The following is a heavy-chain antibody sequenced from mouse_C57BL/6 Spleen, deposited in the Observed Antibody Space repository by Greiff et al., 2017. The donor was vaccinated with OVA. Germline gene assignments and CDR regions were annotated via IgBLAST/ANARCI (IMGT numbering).Heavy chain of an antibody. J-gene: IGHJ1*03. CDR3: ARGDDYYGSSYGYFDV. CDR2: INPNNGGT. D-gene: IGHD1-1*01. CDR1: GYTFTDYN. Sequence: VQLQQSGPELVKPGASVKIPCKASGYTFTDYNMDWVKQSHGKSLEWIGDINPNNGGTIYNQKFKGKATLTVDKSSSTAYMELRGLTSEDTAVYYCARGDDYYGSSYGYFDVWGTGTTVTVSS. V-gene: IGHV1-18*01.